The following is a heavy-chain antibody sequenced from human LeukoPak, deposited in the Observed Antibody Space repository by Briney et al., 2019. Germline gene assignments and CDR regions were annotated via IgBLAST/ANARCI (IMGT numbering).Heavy chain of an antibody. D-gene: IGHD1-14*01. CDR3: ARGEGPGDY. CDR2: INSDGSST. J-gene: IGHJ4*02. CDR1: GFTFSSYE. V-gene: IGHV3-74*01. Sequence: GGSLRLSCAPSGFTFSSYEMNWVRQAPGKGLVWVSRINSDGSSTSYADSVKGRFTISRDNAKNTLYLQRNSPRAEDTAVYYCARGEGPGDYWGQGTLVTVSS.